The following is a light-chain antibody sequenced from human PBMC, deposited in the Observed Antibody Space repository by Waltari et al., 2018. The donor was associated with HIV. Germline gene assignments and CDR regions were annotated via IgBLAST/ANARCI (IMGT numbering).Light chain of an antibody. CDR1: SFNIGSTS. V-gene: IGLV1-47*01. CDR2: RNN. Sequence: QSVLTQPPSASGNPGKRVNLSCSGRSFNIGSTSVHWYQQLPGTAPKLLIYRNNQRPSGIPGQFSGSKSGTSASLAISGHRSEVEADYYCATWDDSLIVVLFGGGTKLTVL. J-gene: IGLJ2*01. CDR3: ATWDDSLIVVL.